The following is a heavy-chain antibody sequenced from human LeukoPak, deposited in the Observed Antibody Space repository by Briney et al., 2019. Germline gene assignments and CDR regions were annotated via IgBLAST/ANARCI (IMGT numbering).Heavy chain of an antibody. CDR2: MNPHSGNT. D-gene: IGHD3-10*01. CDR3: ARAFLWFGELFSLENWFDP. Sequence: ASVKVSCKASGYTFTSYDINWVRQATGQGLEWMGWMNPHSGNTGYAQKFQGRVTMTRNTSISTAYMELSSLRSEDTAVYYCARAFLWFGELFSLENWFDPWGQGTLVTVSS. J-gene: IGHJ5*02. V-gene: IGHV1-8*01. CDR1: GYTFTSYD.